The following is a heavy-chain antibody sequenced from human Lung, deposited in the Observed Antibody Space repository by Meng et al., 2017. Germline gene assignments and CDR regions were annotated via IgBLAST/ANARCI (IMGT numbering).Heavy chain of an antibody. V-gene: IGHV4-4*03. Sequence: QVQLQESGQGLVKPPGTLSLTCAVSGGSITSSTWWSWVRQTPGKGLEWFGEIFHSGSTNYNPPLESRVTISVDKSKNQFSLKVYSVTAADTATYYCARFDISSSGRGDYWGQGILVTVSS. J-gene: IGHJ4*02. CDR2: IFHSGST. CDR1: GGSITSSTW. CDR3: ARFDISSSGRGDY. D-gene: IGHD1-26*01.